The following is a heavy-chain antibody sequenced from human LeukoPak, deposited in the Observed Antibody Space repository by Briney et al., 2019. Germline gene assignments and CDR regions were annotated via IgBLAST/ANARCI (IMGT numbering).Heavy chain of an antibody. CDR2: IIPIFGTA. CDR3: ARDRVLWFGELSPYYYYGMDV. J-gene: IGHJ6*02. Sequence: SVKVSCKASGGTFSSYAISWVRQAPGQGLEWMGGIIPIFGTANYAQKFQGRVTITADESTSTAYMELSSLRSEDTAVYYCARDRVLWFGELSPYYYYGMDVWGQGTTVTVSS. CDR1: GGTFSSYA. D-gene: IGHD3-10*01. V-gene: IGHV1-69*13.